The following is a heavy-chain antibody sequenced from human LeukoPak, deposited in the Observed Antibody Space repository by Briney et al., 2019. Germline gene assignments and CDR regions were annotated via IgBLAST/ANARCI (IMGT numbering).Heavy chain of an antibody. CDR3: ARSSVGARRRIDY. J-gene: IGHJ4*02. CDR1: GYTFTSYD. CDR2: MNINSGNT. V-gene: IGHV1-8*01. D-gene: IGHD1-26*01. Sequence: VSLKVSCKASGYTFTSYDINWVRQATGQGLEWMGWMNINSGNTGSAQKFKGRVTMTRSASINTAYMELSSLTSDDTAVYYCARSSVGARRRIDYWGQGTLVTVSA.